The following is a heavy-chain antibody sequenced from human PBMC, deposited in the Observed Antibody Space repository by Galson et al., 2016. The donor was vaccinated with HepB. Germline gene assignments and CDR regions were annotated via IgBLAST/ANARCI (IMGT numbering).Heavy chain of an antibody. V-gene: IGHV3-7*03. CDR2: IKRDGSET. CDR1: GFSFSGYW. Sequence: SLRLSCAASGFSFSGYWMTWVRQAPGKGPEWVANIKRDGSETHYVDSVKGRFTISRDNAKNLLNLQMNSLRAEDTAVYYCARHSISPGDYWGQGTLVTVSS. J-gene: IGHJ4*02. CDR3: ARHSISPGDY. D-gene: IGHD6-6*01.